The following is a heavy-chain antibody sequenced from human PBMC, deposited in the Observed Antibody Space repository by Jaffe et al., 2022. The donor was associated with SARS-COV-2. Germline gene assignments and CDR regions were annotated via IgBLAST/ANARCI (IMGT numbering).Heavy chain of an antibody. CDR3: ARGGYDFWSGYYGAPLGYGMDV. Sequence: QVQLQQWGAGLLKPSETLSLTCAVYGGSFSGYYWSWIRQPPGKGLEWIGEINHSGSTNYNPSLKSRVTISVDTSKNQFSLKLSSVTAADTAVYYCARGGYDFWSGYYGAPLGYGMDVWGQGTTVTVSS. V-gene: IGHV4-34*01. J-gene: IGHJ6*02. D-gene: IGHD3-3*01. CDR1: GGSFSGYY. CDR2: INHSGST.